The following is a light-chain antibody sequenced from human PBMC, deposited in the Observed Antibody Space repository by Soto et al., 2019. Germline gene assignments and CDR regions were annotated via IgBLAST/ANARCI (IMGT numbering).Light chain of an antibody. V-gene: IGLV3-21*02. J-gene: IGLJ1*01. CDR2: DDN. CDR1: NIGSKS. CDR3: QVWDGSSDHYV. Sequence: ELTQPPSVSVAPGQTATIPCGGNNIGSKSVHWYQLRPGQAPVLVVYDDNDRPSGIPERFSGSNSGNTATLTISRVEAGDEADYYCQVWDGSSDHYVFGTGTKVTVL.